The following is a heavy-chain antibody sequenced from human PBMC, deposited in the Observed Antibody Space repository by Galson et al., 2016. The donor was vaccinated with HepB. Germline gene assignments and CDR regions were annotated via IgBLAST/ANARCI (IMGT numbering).Heavy chain of an antibody. D-gene: IGHD3-10*01. V-gene: IGHV3-23*01. J-gene: IGHJ4*02. Sequence: SLRLSCAGSGFTFSSYAMNWVRQAPGKGLEWVSGISGSGDSTYYADSVKGRFTVSRDNSKNTLFLQLDSLRAGDTAVYYCAKDGLGWFGELLPDDYWGKGTLVTVSS. CDR2: ISGSGDST. CDR1: GFTFSSYA. CDR3: AKDGLGWFGELLPDDY.